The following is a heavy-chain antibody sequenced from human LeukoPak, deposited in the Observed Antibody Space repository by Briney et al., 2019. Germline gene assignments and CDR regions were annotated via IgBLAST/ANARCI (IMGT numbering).Heavy chain of an antibody. CDR2: ITASGGGT. Sequence: GGSLRLSCAASEFTFSSYAMSWVRQAPGKGLEWVAAITASGGGTYYTDSVKGRFTISRDNSKNTLDLQMNSLRAEDTAVYYCARGSFGDYDYWGQGTLVTVSS. CDR3: ARGSFGDYDY. J-gene: IGHJ4*02. V-gene: IGHV3-23*01. D-gene: IGHD4-17*01. CDR1: EFTFSSYA.